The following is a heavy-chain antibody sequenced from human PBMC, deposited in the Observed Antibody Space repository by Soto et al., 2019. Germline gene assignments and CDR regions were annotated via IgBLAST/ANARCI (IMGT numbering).Heavy chain of an antibody. CDR2: INHSGST. CDR3: ARGRIVYDYIRGSYRYTGGYFDY. J-gene: IGHJ4*02. V-gene: IGHV4-34*01. Sequence: QVQLQQWGAGLLKPSETLSLTCAVYGGSFSGYYWSWIRQPPGKGLEWIGEINHSGSTNYNPSLKSRVTISVDTSKNQFSLKLSSVTAADTAVYYCARGRIVYDYIRGSYRYTGGYFDYWGQGTLVTVSS. D-gene: IGHD3-16*02. CDR1: GGSFSGYY.